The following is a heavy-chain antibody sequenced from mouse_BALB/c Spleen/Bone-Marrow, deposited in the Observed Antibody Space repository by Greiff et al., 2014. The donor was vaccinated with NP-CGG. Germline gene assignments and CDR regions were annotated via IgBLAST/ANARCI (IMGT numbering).Heavy chain of an antibody. J-gene: IGHJ3*01. CDR2: IDPRTGYT. CDR1: GHTFTTYW. V-gene: IGHV1-7*01. Sequence: QVQLQQSGPELAKPGASVQMSCKASGHTFTTYWMHWVKQRPGQGLEWIGYIDPRTGYTEYNQKFKEKATLTAVKSSNTAYMQLRSLTSEDAAVYYCARCWDTYWGQGTQVTVSA. CDR3: ARCWDTY. D-gene: IGHD4-1*01.